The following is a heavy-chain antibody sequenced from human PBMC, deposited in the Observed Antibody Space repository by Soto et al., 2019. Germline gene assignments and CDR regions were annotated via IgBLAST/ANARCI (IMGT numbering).Heavy chain of an antibody. CDR1: GDTFNFYT. V-gene: IGHV1-69*02. D-gene: IGHD3-10*01. J-gene: IGHJ4*02. CDR2: FNPILTMS. Sequence: QVQLVQSGVAVKKPGSSVKVSCKASGDTFNFYTINWVRQAPGLGLEWMGRFNPILTMSNYAQKFEGRVRITADKSTSTAYMELSRLRAEDTAMYYCATSYGSGYRAFDFWGQGALVTVSS. CDR3: ATSYGSGYRAFDF.